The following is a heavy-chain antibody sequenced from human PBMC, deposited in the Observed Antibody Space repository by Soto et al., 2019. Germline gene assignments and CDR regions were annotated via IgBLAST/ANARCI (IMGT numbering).Heavy chain of an antibody. CDR3: ATQEVGGSYVYTFDP. Sequence: SESLSLTCTVAGGSISSSNYYWGWIRQPPGKGLEWIGSIYYSGSTYYNPSLKSRVTISVDTSKNQFSLKLSSVTAADTAVYYCATQEVGGSYVYTFDPWGQGTLVT. CDR2: IYYSGST. J-gene: IGHJ5*02. V-gene: IGHV4-39*01. D-gene: IGHD1-26*01. CDR1: GGSISSSNYY.